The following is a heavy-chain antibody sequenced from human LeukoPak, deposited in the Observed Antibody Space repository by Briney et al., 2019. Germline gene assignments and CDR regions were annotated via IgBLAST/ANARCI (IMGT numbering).Heavy chain of an antibody. CDR3: ASHKYYYDSSGYYDDAFDI. Sequence: PSETLSLTCTVSGGSISSFYWSWIRQHPGKGLEWIGYIYYSGSTYYNPSLKSRVTISVDTSKNQFSLKLSSVTAADTAVYYCASHKYYYDSSGYYDDAFDIWGQGTMVTVSS. V-gene: IGHV4-59*06. CDR2: IYYSGST. D-gene: IGHD3-22*01. J-gene: IGHJ3*02. CDR1: GGSISSFY.